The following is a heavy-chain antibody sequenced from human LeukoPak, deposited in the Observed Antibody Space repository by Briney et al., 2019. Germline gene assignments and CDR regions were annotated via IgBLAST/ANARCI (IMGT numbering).Heavy chain of an antibody. Sequence: GGSLRLSCAASGFTLSNYGMHWVRQAPGKGLEWVAFISYDGSYKYYADSVKGRFTISRDNSKNTLYLQMNSLRAEDTALYYCAKSGRYCSGGTCYQEASLDYWGQGTLVTVSS. CDR2: ISYDGSYK. CDR3: AKSGRYCSGGTCYQEASLDY. CDR1: GFTLSNYG. D-gene: IGHD2-15*01. J-gene: IGHJ4*02. V-gene: IGHV3-30*18.